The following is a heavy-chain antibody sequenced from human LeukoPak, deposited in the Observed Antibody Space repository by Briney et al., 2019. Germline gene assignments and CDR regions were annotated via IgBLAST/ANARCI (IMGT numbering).Heavy chain of an antibody. J-gene: IGHJ5*02. CDR2: IYHSGGT. CDR1: GDPINSIDW. V-gene: IGHV4-4*02. CDR3: ARASAAGRGGFRWFDP. D-gene: IGHD6-13*01. Sequence: NPSETLSLTCAVSGDPINSIDWWSWVRQSPARGLEWIGEIYHSGGTNYNPSLKSRVTISVDKSKNQFSLKLSSVTAADTAVYYCARASAAGRGGFRWFDPWGQGTLVTVSS.